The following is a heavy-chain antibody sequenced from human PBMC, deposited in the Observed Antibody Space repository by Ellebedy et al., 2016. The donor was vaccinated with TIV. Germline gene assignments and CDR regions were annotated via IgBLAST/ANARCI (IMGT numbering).Heavy chain of an antibody. Sequence: GESLKISCEASGFIFSKYWMLWVRQAPGKGLEWVSRISRDASTRTYADSVKGRFTISRDNARDTVYLQMDNLRAEDTAVYYCARDFQGDGYSHYENWGQGTVVTVSS. CDR3: ARDFQGDGYSHYEN. J-gene: IGHJ4*02. V-gene: IGHV3-74*01. CDR2: ISRDASTR. CDR1: GFIFSKYW. D-gene: IGHD5-24*01.